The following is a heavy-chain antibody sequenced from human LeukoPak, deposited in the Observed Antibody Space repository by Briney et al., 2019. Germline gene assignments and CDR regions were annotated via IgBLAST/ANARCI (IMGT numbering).Heavy chain of an antibody. CDR2: INHSGST. CDR3: ARAPAIAGYYFDY. D-gene: IGHD2-2*02. J-gene: IGHJ4*02. Sequence: SETLSLTCTVSGGSISSYYWSWIRQPPGKGLEWIGEINHSGSTNYNPSLKSRVTISVDTSKNQFSLKLSSVTAADTAVYYCARAPAIAGYYFDYWGQGTLVTVSS. CDR1: GGSISSYY. V-gene: IGHV4-34*01.